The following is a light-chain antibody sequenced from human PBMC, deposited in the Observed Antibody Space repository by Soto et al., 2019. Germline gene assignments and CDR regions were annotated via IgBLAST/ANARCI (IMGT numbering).Light chain of an antibody. V-gene: IGLV2-14*01. CDR3: FSFTSRFTFV. J-gene: IGLJ1*01. Sequence: QSALTQPASLSGSPGQSITISCTGTSSDIGAYDYVSWFQQHPGKAPKLMISEVNNRPSGVSNRFSGSKSGNTAYLTISGLQVEDEAEYFCFSFTSRFTFVFGTGTKLTVL. CDR1: SSDIGAYDY. CDR2: EVN.